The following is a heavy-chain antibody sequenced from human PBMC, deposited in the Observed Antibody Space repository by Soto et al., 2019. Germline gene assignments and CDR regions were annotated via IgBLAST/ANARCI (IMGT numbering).Heavy chain of an antibody. CDR1: GFTFSSYA. CDR3: AKNPQYYYDSSGYYPGAFDI. V-gene: IGHV3-23*01. J-gene: IGHJ3*02. CDR2: ISGSGGST. D-gene: IGHD3-22*01. Sequence: PGGSLRLSCAASGFTFSSYAMSWVRQAPGKGLEWASAISGSGGSTYYADSVKGRFTISRDNSKNTLYLQMNSLRAEDTAVYYCAKNPQYYYDSSGYYPGAFDIWGQGTMVTVSS.